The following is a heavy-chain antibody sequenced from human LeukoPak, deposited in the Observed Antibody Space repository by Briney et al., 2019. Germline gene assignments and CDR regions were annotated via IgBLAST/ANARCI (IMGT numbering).Heavy chain of an antibody. V-gene: IGHV1-46*01. CDR2: INPSGGST. D-gene: IGHD2/OR15-2a*01. J-gene: IGHJ5*02. CDR1: GYTFTSCY. CDR3: ARRSTTAYNWFDP. Sequence: GASVKVSCKASGYTFTSCYIHWVRQAPGQGLEWMGVINPSGGSTSYAQNFQGRVTMTRDTSTSTVYMELSSLRSEDTAVYYCARRSTTAYNWFDPWAREPWSPSPQ.